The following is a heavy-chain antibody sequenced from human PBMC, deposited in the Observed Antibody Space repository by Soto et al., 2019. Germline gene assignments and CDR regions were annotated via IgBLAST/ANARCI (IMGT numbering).Heavy chain of an antibody. CDR2: IIPVLDIT. CDR1: GHTFNSYS. J-gene: IGHJ6*02. CDR3: TRGDSWGYYGLDI. D-gene: IGHD2-21*01. Sequence: QVQLVQSGTEVKKPGSSVKVSCKASGHTFNSYSINWVRQAPGQGLEWMGRIIPVLDITNLTHKFQSRVSLTADRSTYTTYMDLSSLRSEDTAVYYCTRGDSWGYYGLDIWGQGTTVTVSS. V-gene: IGHV1-69*02.